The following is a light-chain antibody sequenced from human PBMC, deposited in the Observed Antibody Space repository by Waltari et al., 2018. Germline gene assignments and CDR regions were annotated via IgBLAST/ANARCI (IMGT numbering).Light chain of an antibody. CDR2: ETT. CDR3: CSYGGYNTPWV. CDR1: SSDVGHYNL. J-gene: IGLJ3*02. V-gene: IGLV2-23*01. Sequence: QSALTQPASVSGSPGQSITISCTGTSSDVGHYNLVSWYQQHPGQAPKLIIYETTKRPSGVSNRVSGSKSGNTASLAVSVLQTEDEAEYYCCSYGGYNTPWVFGGGTKLTVL.